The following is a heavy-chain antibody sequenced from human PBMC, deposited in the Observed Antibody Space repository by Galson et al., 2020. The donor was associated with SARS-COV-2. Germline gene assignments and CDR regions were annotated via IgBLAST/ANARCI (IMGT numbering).Heavy chain of an antibody. D-gene: IGHD3-16*01. J-gene: IGHJ6*04. CDR2: LHCGLSL. Sequence: GGSLRLSCEASGFTVSCNYMCWVRLSPGTVLETVSVLHCGLSLYYAASVQRRLPISRDNSRNTLFLQMTGLRAEDTAVYYCARDGRAYWNYYYGMDDWGKGTTVTVAS. CDR3: ARDGRAYWNYYYGMDD. V-gene: IGHV3-66*01. CDR1: GFTVSCNY.